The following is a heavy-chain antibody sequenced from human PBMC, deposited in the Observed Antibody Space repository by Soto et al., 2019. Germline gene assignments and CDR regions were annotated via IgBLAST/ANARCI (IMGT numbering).Heavy chain of an antibody. J-gene: IGHJ5*02. CDR3: ARERPIYGDFEGDWFDP. Sequence: QVQLVQSGAEVKKPGASVKVSCKASGYTFTSYGISWVRQAPGQGLEWMGWISAYNGNTNYAQKLQGRVTMTTDPPTSTAYIELRGLRSDDTAVYYCARERPIYGDFEGDWFDPWGQGTLVTVSS. V-gene: IGHV1-18*01. CDR1: GYTFTSYG. D-gene: IGHD4-17*01. CDR2: ISAYNGNT.